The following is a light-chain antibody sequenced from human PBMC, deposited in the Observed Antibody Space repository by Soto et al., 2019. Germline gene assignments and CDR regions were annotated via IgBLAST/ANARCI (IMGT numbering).Light chain of an antibody. J-gene: IGKJ2*03. CDR3: QHYHNLPYS. V-gene: IGKV1-33*01. CDR2: DAS. Sequence: IQMTQSPSSLSASVGDRVTITCQASQDITNYFNWYQQKPGKAPKLLIYDASNLETGVPSRFSGSGSGTDFTFTINSLQPEDIATYYCQHYHNLPYSFGQGTKVDIK. CDR1: QDITNY.